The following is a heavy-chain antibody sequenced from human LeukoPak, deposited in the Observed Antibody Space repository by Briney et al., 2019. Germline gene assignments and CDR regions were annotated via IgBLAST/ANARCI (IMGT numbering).Heavy chain of an antibody. Sequence: SETLSLTCTVSDDSMSSYYWNWIRQPPGKGLEWIGYVYYSGGTNYNPSLKSRVTISLDTSKNQFSLKLSSVTAADTAVYFCARSFYSSGWYTPLRWFDTWGQGTPVTVSS. J-gene: IGHJ5*02. D-gene: IGHD6-19*01. CDR2: VYYSGGT. V-gene: IGHV4-59*01. CDR1: DDSMSSYY. CDR3: ARSFYSSGWYTPLRWFDT.